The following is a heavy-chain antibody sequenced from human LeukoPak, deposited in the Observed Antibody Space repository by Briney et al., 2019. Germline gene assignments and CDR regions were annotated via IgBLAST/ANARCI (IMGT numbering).Heavy chain of an antibody. CDR3: AKERIAVAGTFDY. CDR2: ISASSSSI. J-gene: IGHJ4*02. Sequence: GGSLRLSCAASGFTFSSYSMNWVRQAPGKGLEWVSSISASSSSIYYADSVKGRFAISRDNAKNSLDLQMNSLRAEDTAVYYCAKERIAVAGTFDYWGQGTLVTVSS. CDR1: GFTFSSYS. D-gene: IGHD6-19*01. V-gene: IGHV3-21*01.